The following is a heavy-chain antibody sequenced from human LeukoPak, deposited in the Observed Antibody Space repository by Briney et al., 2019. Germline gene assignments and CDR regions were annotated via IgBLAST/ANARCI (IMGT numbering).Heavy chain of an antibody. J-gene: IGHJ6*03. CDR3: ASLAVPFGWYGGSYYWYMDV. CDR2: IDNCGST. D-gene: IGHD6-19*01. V-gene: IGHV4-59*01. CDR1: GGSIRDFY. Sequence: PSETLFLTCTVSGGSIRDFYWSWIRQSADRRLDFIGYIDNCGSTEYNPSLKSRVTISVDTSKNQFSLDLNSVTAADTAVYYCASLAVPFGWYGGSYYWYMDVWGKGITVTVSS.